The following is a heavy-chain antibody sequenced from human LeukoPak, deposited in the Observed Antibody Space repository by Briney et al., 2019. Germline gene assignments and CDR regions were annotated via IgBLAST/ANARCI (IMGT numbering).Heavy chain of an antibody. D-gene: IGHD3-22*01. CDR2: IYTSGST. CDR1: GGSISSYY. CDR3: ARGRFYDGSGYYLNY. V-gene: IGHV4-4*07. Sequence: SETLSLTCTVSGGSISSYYWSWIRQPAGKGLEWIGRIYTSGSTNYNPSLKSRVTMSVDTSKNQFSLKLSSVTAADTAVYYCARGRFYDGSGYYLNYWGQGTLVTVSS. J-gene: IGHJ4*02.